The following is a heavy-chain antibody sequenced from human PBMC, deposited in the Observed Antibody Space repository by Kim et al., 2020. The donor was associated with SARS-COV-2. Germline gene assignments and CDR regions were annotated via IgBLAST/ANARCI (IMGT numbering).Heavy chain of an antibody. CDR3: AKDSPGGFGQYQLLPVFDY. V-gene: IGHV3-23*01. Sequence: GGSLRLSCAASGFTFSSYAMSWVRQAPGKGLEWVSAISGSGGSTYYADSVKGRFTISRDNSKNTLYLQMNSLRAEDTAVYYCAKDSPGGFGQYQLLPVFDYWGQGTLVSVSS. CDR2: ISGSGGST. CDR1: GFTFSSYA. J-gene: IGHJ4*02. D-gene: IGHD2-2*01.